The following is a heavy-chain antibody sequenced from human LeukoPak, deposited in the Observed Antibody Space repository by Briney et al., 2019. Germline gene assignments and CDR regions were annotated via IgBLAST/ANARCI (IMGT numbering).Heavy chain of an antibody. CDR2: ISSSGSTI. D-gene: IGHD1-1*01. V-gene: IGHV3-48*03. Sequence: PGRCLRLSCAASGFTFSSYEMNWVRQAPGKGLEWVSYISSSGSTIYYADSGKGRFTISRDNAKNSLYLQMNSLRAEDTAVYYCARDLGGTHDYWGQGTLVTVSS. CDR1: GFTFSSYE. CDR3: ARDLGGTHDY. J-gene: IGHJ4*02.